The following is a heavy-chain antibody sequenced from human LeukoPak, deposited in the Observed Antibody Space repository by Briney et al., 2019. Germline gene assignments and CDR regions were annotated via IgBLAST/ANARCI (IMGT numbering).Heavy chain of an antibody. CDR3: ANEAHRHLDLHN. CDR1: GFTLRHFA. Sequence: PGGSLRLSCAASGFTLRHFAMTWVRQAPGKGLEWVSSIASDGDTFYADAVKGRFTIPRDISENTLHLQMNSLRADDTALYFCANEAHRHLDLHNWGQGTLVTVSA. J-gene: IGHJ4*02. CDR2: IASDGDT. V-gene: IGHV3-23*01.